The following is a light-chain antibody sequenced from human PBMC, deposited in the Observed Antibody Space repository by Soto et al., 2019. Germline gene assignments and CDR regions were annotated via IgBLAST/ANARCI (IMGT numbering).Light chain of an antibody. J-gene: IGKJ4*01. V-gene: IGKV3-15*01. CDR1: QSVTGN. CDR2: GAS. CDR3: QQYNNWPLT. Sequence: EIVMTPSPATLSVSPGERATLSCRASQSVTGNLAWYQQKRGQAPRLLIYGASTRATGIPARFSGSGSGTEFTLTISSLQSEDFAVYYCQQYNNWPLTFGGGTKVHIK.